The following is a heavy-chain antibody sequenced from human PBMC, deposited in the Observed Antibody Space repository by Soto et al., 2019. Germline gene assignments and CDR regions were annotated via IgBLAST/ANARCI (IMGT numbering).Heavy chain of an antibody. CDR1: GGTFSSYA. J-gene: IGHJ1*01. Sequence: SVKVSCKASGGTFSSYAISWVRQAPGQGLEWMGGIIPIFGTANYAQKFQGRVTITADESTSTAYMELSSLRSEDTAVYYCARASYYYDSSGYYSTYFQHWGQGTLVTVSS. D-gene: IGHD3-22*01. CDR3: ARASYYYDSSGYYSTYFQH. CDR2: IIPIFGTA. V-gene: IGHV1-69*13.